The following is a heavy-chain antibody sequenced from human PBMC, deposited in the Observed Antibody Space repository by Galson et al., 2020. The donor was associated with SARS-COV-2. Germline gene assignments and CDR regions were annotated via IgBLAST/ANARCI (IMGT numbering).Heavy chain of an antibody. J-gene: IGHJ4*02. D-gene: IGHD3-22*01. CDR2: INAGNGNT. CDR1: GYTFTSYA. Sequence: ASVKVSCKASGYTFTSYAMHWVRQAPGQRLEWMGWINAGNGNTKYSQKFQGRVTITRDTSASTAYMELSSLRSEDTAVYYCARDGYYDSSGYYFDYWGQGTLVTVSA. CDR3: ARDGYYDSSGYYFDY. V-gene: IGHV1-3*01.